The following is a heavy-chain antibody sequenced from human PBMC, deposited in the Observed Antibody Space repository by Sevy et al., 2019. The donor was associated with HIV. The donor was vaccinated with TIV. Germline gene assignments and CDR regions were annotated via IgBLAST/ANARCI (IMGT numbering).Heavy chain of an antibody. D-gene: IGHD3-22*01. Sequence: SETLSLTCTVSGGSISSYYWSWIRQPPGKGLEWIGYIYYSGSTNYNPSLKSRVTISVDTSKNQFSLKLSSVTAADTAMYYCARGADSSRYSDYWGQGTLVTVSS. J-gene: IGHJ4*02. CDR1: GGSISSYY. CDR3: ARGADSSRYSDY. CDR2: IYYSGST. V-gene: IGHV4-59*01.